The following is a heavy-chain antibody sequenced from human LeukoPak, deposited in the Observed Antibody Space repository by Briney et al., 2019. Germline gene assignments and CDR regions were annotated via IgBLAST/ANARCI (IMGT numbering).Heavy chain of an antibody. CDR1: GFTFDDYA. CDR3: ATGASWRGLRSGYNWFDP. J-gene: IGHJ5*02. D-gene: IGHD1-26*01. Sequence: PGGSLRLSCAASGFTFDDYAMHWVRQAPGKGLEWVSGISWNSGSIGYADSVKGRFTISRDNAKNSLYLQMNSLRAEDTALYYCATGASWRGLRSGYNWFDPWGQGTLVTVSS. CDR2: ISWNSGSI. V-gene: IGHV3-9*01.